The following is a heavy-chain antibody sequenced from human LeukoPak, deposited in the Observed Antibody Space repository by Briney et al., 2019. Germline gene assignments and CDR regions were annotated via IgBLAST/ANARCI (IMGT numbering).Heavy chain of an antibody. V-gene: IGHV3-74*01. CDR2: INSDGSWT. CDR3: VSIYETY. D-gene: IGHD2/OR15-2a*01. CDR1: GNYW. J-gene: IGHJ4*02. Sequence: GGSLRLSCAASGNYWMHWVRQAPGKGLVWVSHINSDGSWTSYADSVKGRYTISKDNAKNTVYLQMNSLRAEDTAVYYCVSIYETYWGRRTLVTVSS.